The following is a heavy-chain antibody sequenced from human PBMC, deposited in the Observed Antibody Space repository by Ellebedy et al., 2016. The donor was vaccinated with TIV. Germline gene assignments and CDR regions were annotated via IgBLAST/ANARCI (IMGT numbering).Heavy chain of an antibody. D-gene: IGHD2/OR15-2a*01. CDR3: VREGYYNFDY. CDR2: ISHDGSNK. J-gene: IGHJ4*02. Sequence: GESLKISCAASGFTFSMYAIHWVRQAPGKGLEWVAFISHDGSNKYSADSVKGRFTISRDNSKNTLSLQMNSLRLENTAVYYCVREGYYNFDYWGQGTLVTVSS. V-gene: IGHV3-30-3*01. CDR1: GFTFSMYA.